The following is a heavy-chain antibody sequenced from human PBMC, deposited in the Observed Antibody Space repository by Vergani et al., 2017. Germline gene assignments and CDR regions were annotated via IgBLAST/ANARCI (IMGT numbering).Heavy chain of an antibody. J-gene: IGHJ4*02. CDR1: GFTFSSYA. CDR2: ISYDGSNK. V-gene: IGHV3-30*04. D-gene: IGHD2-2*01. Sequence: QVQLVESGGGVVQPGRSLRLYCAASGFTFSSYAMHWVRQAPGKGLEWVAVISYDGSNKYYADSVKGRFTISRDNSKNTLYLQMNSLRAEDTAVYYCASDNQYCSSTSCPPGYFDYWGQGTLVTVSS. CDR3: ASDNQYCSSTSCPPGYFDY.